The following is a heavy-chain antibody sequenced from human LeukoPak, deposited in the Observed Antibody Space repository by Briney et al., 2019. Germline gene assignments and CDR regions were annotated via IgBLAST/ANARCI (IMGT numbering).Heavy chain of an antibody. V-gene: IGHV3-53*01. CDR2: IYSGATT. Sequence: TGGSLRLSCAASGFTVSSNYMSWVRQAPGKGLERVSVIYSGATTYYADSVKGRFTISRDNSKNTLYLQMNSLRAEDTAVYYCARIGLPYWYFDLWGRGTLVSVSS. J-gene: IGHJ2*01. CDR3: ARIGLPYWYFDL. CDR1: GFTVSSNY. D-gene: IGHD4-11*01.